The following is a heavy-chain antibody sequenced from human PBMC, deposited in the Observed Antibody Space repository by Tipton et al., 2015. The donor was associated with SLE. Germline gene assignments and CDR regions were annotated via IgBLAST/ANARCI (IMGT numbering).Heavy chain of an antibody. D-gene: IGHD2-15*01. V-gene: IGHV1-69*06. J-gene: IGHJ3*02. CDR1: GYTFTGYY. CDR2: IIPFFGTA. CDR3: TREGEVAANPGAFDI. Sequence: QLVQSGAEVKKPGASVKVSCKASGYTFTGYYMHWVRQAPGQGLEWMGGIIPFFGTAKYAQKFQGRVTITADKSTSTAYMELNSLKSEDTALYYCTREGEVAANPGAFDIWGQGTMVIVSS.